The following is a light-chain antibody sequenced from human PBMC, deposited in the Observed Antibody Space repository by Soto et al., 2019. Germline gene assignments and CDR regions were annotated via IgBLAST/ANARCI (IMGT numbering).Light chain of an antibody. V-gene: IGKV1-39*01. CDR1: QSISSY. J-gene: IGKJ1*01. Sequence: DIQMTQSPSSLSASVGDRVTITCRASQSISSYLNWYQQRPGQAPKLLIYAASSLQSGVPSRFSGSGSGTDFPLTISSLQPEDFATYYCQHSYSTPRTFGQGTKVEIK. CDR3: QHSYSTPRT. CDR2: AAS.